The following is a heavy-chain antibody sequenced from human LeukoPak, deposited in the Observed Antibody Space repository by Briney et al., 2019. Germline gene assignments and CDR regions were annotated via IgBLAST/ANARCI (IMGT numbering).Heavy chain of an antibody. V-gene: IGHV1-3*01. CDR1: GYTFTSYA. CDR2: INAGNGNT. CDR3: ARVDSSGPERNWFDP. J-gene: IGHJ5*02. Sequence: ASVKVSCKASGYTFTSYAMDWVRQAPGQRLEWMGWINAGNGNTKYSQKFQGRVTITRDTSASTAYMELSSLRSEDTAVYYCARVDSSGPERNWFDPWGQGTLVTVSS. D-gene: IGHD6-19*01.